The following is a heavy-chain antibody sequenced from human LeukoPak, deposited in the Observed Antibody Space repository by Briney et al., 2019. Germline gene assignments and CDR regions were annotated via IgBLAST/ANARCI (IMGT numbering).Heavy chain of an antibody. J-gene: IGHJ4*02. Sequence: PGGSLRLSCAASGFTFSSYAMRWVRQAPGKGLEWVSSISGSGGSTYYADSGKGRFTISRDNSKNTLYLQMNSLIAEDTAVYYYAKNWGYYGSGSYSDYWGQGTLVTVSS. V-gene: IGHV3-23*01. D-gene: IGHD3-10*01. CDR2: ISGSGGST. CDR3: AKNWGYYGSGSYSDY. CDR1: GFTFSSYA.